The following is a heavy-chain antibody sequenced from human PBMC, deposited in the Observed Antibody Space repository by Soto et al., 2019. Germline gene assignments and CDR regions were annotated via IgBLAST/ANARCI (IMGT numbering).Heavy chain of an antibody. V-gene: IGHV3-30*04. Sequence: QVQLEESGGGVVQPGRSLRLSCAASGFTFSSHTMHWVRQAPGKGLEWVASISYDGSNKYYADSVKGRFTISRDNSKNTLSGQMDSLRAEDTAVYYCARDRLRLGELSLLGYFDYWGQGTLVTVSS. D-gene: IGHD3-16*02. CDR3: ARDRLRLGELSLLGYFDY. CDR1: GFTFSSHT. J-gene: IGHJ4*02. CDR2: ISYDGSNK.